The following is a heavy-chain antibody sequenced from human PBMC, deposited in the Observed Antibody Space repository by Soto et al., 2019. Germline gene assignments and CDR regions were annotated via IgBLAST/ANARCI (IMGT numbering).Heavy chain of an antibody. V-gene: IGHV4-28*01. CDR2: IYYSGTT. D-gene: IGHD1-26*01. CDR1: GYSISSSNW. J-gene: IGHJ4*02. Sequence: QVQLQESGPGLVKPSDTLSLTCAVSGYSISSSNWWGWIRQPPGKGLEWIGYIYYSGTTYYNPSLKGRVTMSVDTSTNPCSLKRTSVTAVDTAVYYCARREMQGPIVYWGQGTLVTVSS. CDR3: ARREMQGPIVY.